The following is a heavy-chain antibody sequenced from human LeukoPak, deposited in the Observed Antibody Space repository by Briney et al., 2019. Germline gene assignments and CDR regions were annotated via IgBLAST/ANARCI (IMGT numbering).Heavy chain of an antibody. J-gene: IGHJ4*02. Sequence: GGSLRLSCAASGFTFSSHAMTWVRQAPGKGLEWVSGISDSGGSAYYADSAKGRFTISRDNSKNTLYLQMNSLRGEDTAVYYCAKGGPRSRWYIVDYWGQGTLVTVSS. CDR1: GFTFSSHA. D-gene: IGHD6-19*01. CDR3: AKGGPRSRWYIVDY. V-gene: IGHV3-23*01. CDR2: ISDSGGSA.